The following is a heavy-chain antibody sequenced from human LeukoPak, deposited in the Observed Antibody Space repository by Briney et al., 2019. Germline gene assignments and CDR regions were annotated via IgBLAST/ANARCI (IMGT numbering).Heavy chain of an antibody. Sequence: GGSLRLSCEASGLTFSKYGMHWVRQAPGKGLEWVAVIWYDGSKQYYVDSVKGRFTISRAKNTMYLQMDSLRAEDTAVYYCARDQLSRYFGLWGRGTLVTVSS. D-gene: IGHD5-24*01. V-gene: IGHV3-33*01. J-gene: IGHJ2*01. CDR3: ARDQLSRYFGL. CDR2: IWYDGSKQ. CDR1: GLTFSKYG.